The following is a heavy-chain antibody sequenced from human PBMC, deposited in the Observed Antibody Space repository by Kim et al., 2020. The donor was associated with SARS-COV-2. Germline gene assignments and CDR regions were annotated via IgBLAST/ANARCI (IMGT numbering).Heavy chain of an antibody. CDR1: GFTFDDYA. J-gene: IGHJ4*02. D-gene: IGHD6-19*01. Sequence: GGSLRLFCAASGFTFDDYAMHWVRQAPGKGLEWVSLISGDGGSTYYADSVKGRFTISRDNSKNSLYLQMNSLRTEDTALYYCAKGGIAVAGIKRGVGLIDYWGQGTLVTVSS. CDR3: AKGGIAVAGIKRGVGLIDY. V-gene: IGHV3-43*02. CDR2: ISGDGGST.